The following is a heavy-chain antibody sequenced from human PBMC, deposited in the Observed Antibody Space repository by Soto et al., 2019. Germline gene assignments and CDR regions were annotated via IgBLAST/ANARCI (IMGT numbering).Heavy chain of an antibody. V-gene: IGHV1-3*01. Sequence: GASMKVSCKASGYTFTSYDMHWVRQAPGQRLEWMGWINAGNGNTKYSQKFQGRVTITRDTSASTAYMELSSLRSEDTAVYYCARSESGSWYYYYYMDVWGKGTTVTVSS. D-gene: IGHD6-13*01. CDR2: INAGNGNT. J-gene: IGHJ6*03. CDR1: GYTFTSYD. CDR3: ARSESGSWYYYYYMDV.